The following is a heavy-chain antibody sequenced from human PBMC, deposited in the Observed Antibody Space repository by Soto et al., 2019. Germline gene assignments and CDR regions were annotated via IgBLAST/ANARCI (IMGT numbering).Heavy chain of an antibody. V-gene: IGHV3-74*03. Sequence: GGSLRLSCAASGLTFRSYWMHWVRQAPGKGLVWVSRINTDGSVAMYVDSVKGRFTISRDNAKNTLYLHMNSLRAEDTAVYYCARPGLYDNSGYYYYYWGQGTLATVSS. CDR1: GLTFRSYW. CDR3: ARPGLYDNSGYYYYY. D-gene: IGHD3-22*01. CDR2: INTDGSVA. J-gene: IGHJ4*02.